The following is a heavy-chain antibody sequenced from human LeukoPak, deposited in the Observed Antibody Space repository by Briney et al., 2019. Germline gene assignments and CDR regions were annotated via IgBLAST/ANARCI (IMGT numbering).Heavy chain of an antibody. Sequence: SETLSLTCAVHGGPFSGYYWSWIRQPPGKGLEWIGEINHSGSTNYNPSLKSRVTISVDTSKNQFSLKLSSVTAADTAVYYCARDARIMITFGGVIAPFDYWGQGTLVTVSS. CDR3: ARDARIMITFGGVIAPFDY. J-gene: IGHJ4*02. V-gene: IGHV4-34*01. D-gene: IGHD3-16*02. CDR1: GGPFSGYY. CDR2: INHSGST.